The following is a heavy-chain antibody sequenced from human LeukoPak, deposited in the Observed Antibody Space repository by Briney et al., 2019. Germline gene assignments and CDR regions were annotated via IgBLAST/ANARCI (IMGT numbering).Heavy chain of an antibody. CDR2: IYHSGST. CDR3: ASRGAGSSLIGFDP. CDR1: GFTFSSYG. J-gene: IGHJ5*02. V-gene: IGHV4-4*02. Sequence: PGGSLRLSCAASGFTFSSYGMHWVRQPPGKGLEWIGEIYHSGSTNYNPSLKSRVTISIDKSKNQFSLKLSSVTAADTAVYHCASRGAGSSLIGFDPWGQGTLVTVSS. D-gene: IGHD3-10*01.